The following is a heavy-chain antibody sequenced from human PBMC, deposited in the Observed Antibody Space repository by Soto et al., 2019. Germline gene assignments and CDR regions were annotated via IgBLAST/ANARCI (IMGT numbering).Heavy chain of an antibody. V-gene: IGHV3-23*01. CDR3: AKDLGGYSGYDHRFGKFDY. Sequence: PGGSLRLSCAASGFTFSSYAMSWVRQAPGKGLEWVSAISGSGGSTYYADSVKGRFTISRDNSKNTLYLQMNSLRAEDTAVYYCAKDLGGYSGYDHRFGKFDYWGQGTLVTVSS. CDR1: GFTFSSYA. D-gene: IGHD5-12*01. J-gene: IGHJ4*02. CDR2: ISGSGGST.